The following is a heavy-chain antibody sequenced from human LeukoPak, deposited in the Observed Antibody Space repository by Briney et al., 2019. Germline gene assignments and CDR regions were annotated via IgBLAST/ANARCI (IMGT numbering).Heavy chain of an antibody. V-gene: IGHV3-66*01. CDR2: IYSGGST. J-gene: IGHJ4*02. D-gene: IGHD6-13*01. Sequence: GGSLRLSCAASGFTVSSNYMNWVRQAPGKGLEWVSLIYSGGSTYYADSVKGRFTISRDNSKNTLYLQMNSLRAEDTAVYYCARGLGTYSSSWHDYWGQGTLVTVSS. CDR1: GFTVSSNY. CDR3: ARGLGTYSSSWHDY.